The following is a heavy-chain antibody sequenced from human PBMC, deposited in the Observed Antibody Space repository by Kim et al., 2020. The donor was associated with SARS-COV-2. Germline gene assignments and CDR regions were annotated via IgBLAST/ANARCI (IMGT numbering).Heavy chain of an antibody. CDR2: ISGSGDTT. CDR3: AHHRQPDY. D-gene: IGHD6-13*01. J-gene: IGHJ4*02. CDR1: GFTFSNYG. Sequence: GGSLRLSCAASGFTFSNYGMSWVRQAPGKGLEWVSGISGSGDTTSYADSVKGRFTISRDNSKNALYLQMSSLRAEDTAIYYCAHHRQPDYWGQGTLGTAS. V-gene: IGHV3-23*01.